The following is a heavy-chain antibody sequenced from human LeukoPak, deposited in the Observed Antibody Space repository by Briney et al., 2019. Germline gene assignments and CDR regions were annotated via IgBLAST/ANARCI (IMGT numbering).Heavy chain of an antibody. V-gene: IGHV4-34*01. Sequence: SETLSLTCAVYGGSFSGYYWSWIRQPPGKGLEWIGEINHSGSTNYNPSLKSRVTMSVDTSRNQFSLKLSSVTAADTAVYYCARPAISNAHYYEGTGFDGDYWGPGTLVTVSS. J-gene: IGHJ4*02. CDR3: ARPAISNAHYYEGTGFDGDY. CDR2: INHSGST. CDR1: GGSFSGYY. D-gene: IGHD3-22*01.